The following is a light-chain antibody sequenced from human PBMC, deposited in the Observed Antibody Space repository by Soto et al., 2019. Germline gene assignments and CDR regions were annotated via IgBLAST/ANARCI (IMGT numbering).Light chain of an antibody. J-gene: IGKJ5*01. CDR3: QQYNSYPIT. CDR2: KAS. V-gene: IGKV1-5*03. Sequence: DIQMTQSPSTLSASVGDRVTITCRASQSISSWLAWYRQKPGKAPKLLIYKASSLDSGVPTRFSGSGSGTEFTLTVSSVQHDDFAAYYCQQYNSYPITFGQGTRLEIK. CDR1: QSISSW.